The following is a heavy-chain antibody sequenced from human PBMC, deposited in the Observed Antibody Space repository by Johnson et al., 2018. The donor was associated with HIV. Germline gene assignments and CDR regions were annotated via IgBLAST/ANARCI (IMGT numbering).Heavy chain of an antibody. V-gene: IGHV3-64*01. J-gene: IGHJ3*01. D-gene: IGHD2-21*02. CDR3: ARGGDGGILDTVDL. CDR2: ISSNGGST. CDR1: GFTFRSYA. Sequence: VQLVESGGGLVQPGGSLRLSCAAFGFTFRSYAMHWVRQAPGKGLEYVSAISSNGGSTYYANSVKGRFTISRDNSKNTLYLQMGSLRAEDTAMYFCARGGDGGILDTVDLWGQGTMVTVSS.